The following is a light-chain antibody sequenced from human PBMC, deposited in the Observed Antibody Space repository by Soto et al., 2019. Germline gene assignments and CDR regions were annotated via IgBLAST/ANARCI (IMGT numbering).Light chain of an antibody. V-gene: IGKV3-15*01. J-gene: IGKJ4*01. Sequence: EIVMTQSPATLSVTPGERATLSCRASQSFNSIYLAWYQQKPGQTPRLLMYGAPTRATGIPARFSGSGSGTEFTLTISSLQSEDFAVYYCQQYHKWPPFTFGGGTKV. CDR2: GAP. CDR3: QQYHKWPPFT. CDR1: QSFNSIY.